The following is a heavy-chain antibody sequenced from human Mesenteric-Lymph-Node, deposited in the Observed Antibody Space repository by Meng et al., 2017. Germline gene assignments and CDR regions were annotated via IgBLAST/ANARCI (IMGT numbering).Heavy chain of an antibody. CDR3: AKGDRFLEWPLDY. J-gene: IGHJ4*02. CDR2: ISASGGFT. V-gene: IGHV3-23*01. Sequence: GESLKISCAASGFTFSNYAMSWVRQAPGKGLEWVSGISASGGFTYYADSVKGRFTISRDNSKNTVYLQMKSLRAEDTAVYYCAKGDRFLEWPLDYWGQGTLVTVSS. CDR1: GFTFSNYA. D-gene: IGHD3-3*01.